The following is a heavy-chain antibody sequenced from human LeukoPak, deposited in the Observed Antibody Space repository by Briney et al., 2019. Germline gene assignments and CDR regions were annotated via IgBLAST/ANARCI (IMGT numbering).Heavy chain of an antibody. D-gene: IGHD6-6*01. CDR2: IYISGSP. CDR3: ARVGIAARLEAYDI. Sequence: SETLSLTCTVSGGSISSHDWTWIRQPAGKGLEWIGRIYISGSPNYNPSLKSRVTMSVDTSKNQFSLKLSSVTAADTAVYYCARVGIAARLEAYDIWGQGTMVTVSS. V-gene: IGHV4-4*07. J-gene: IGHJ3*02. CDR1: GGSISSHD.